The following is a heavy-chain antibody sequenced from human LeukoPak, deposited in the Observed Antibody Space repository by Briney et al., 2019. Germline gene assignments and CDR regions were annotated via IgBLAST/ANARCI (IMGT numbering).Heavy chain of an antibody. J-gene: IGHJ4*02. V-gene: IGHV4-59*01. CDR1: GGSISRYY. CDR2: IYYSGST. D-gene: IGHD4-17*01. CDR3: ARTYGDYVHYFDY. Sequence: SETLSLTCTVSGGSISRYYWSWIRQPPGKGLEWIGYIYYSGSTNYNPSLKSRVTIPVDTSKNQFSLKLSSVTTADTAVYYCARTYGDYVHYFDYWGQGTLVTVSS.